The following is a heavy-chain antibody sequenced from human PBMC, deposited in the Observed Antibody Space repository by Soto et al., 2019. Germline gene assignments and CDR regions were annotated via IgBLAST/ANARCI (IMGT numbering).Heavy chain of an antibody. J-gene: IGHJ4*02. CDR2: ISGTGDTT. CDR3: ARAPDYGPHLDY. D-gene: IGHD4-17*01. V-gene: IGHV3-23*01. CDR1: GFTFTNFA. Sequence: HPGGSLRLSCAASGFTFTNFAMNWVRQAPGKGLEWVSVISGTGDTTYNADSVKGRFTISRDNSMNTAFLQMNSLRAEDTALYYCARAPDYGPHLDYWGQGILVTVSS.